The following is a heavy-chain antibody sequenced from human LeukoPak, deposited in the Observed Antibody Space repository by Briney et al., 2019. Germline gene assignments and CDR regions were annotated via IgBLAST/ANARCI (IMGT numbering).Heavy chain of an antibody. CDR2: FYNSGST. J-gene: IGHJ4*02. Sequence: SETLSLTCTVSGGSISNYYWSWIRQPAGKGLEWIGRFYNSGSTNCNPSLKSRVTMSVDTSKSQFSLRLSSVTAADTAIYYCANYDILTASQVYYFGNWGQGTLVTVSS. CDR3: ANYDILTASQVYYFGN. D-gene: IGHD3-9*01. CDR1: GGSISNYY. V-gene: IGHV4-4*07.